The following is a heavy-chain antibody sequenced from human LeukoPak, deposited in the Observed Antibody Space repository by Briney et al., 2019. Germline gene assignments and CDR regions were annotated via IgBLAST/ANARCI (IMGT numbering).Heavy chain of an antibody. Sequence: QPGGSLRLSCAASAFTFGSFGMSWFRQAPGKGLEWVSAISDTGGSTFYADSVKGRFTISRDNSKNTLYLQMNSLRAEDTAVYYCAKGRIQSYMAPEYWGQGTLVTVSS. CDR1: AFTFGSFG. V-gene: IGHV3-23*01. CDR3: AKGRIQSYMAPEY. CDR2: ISDTGGST. D-gene: IGHD5-18*01. J-gene: IGHJ4*02.